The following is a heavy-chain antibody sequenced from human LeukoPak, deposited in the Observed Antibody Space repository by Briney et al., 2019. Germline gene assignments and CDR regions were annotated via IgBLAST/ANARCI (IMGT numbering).Heavy chain of an antibody. CDR3: ARDVRWELPFDY. Sequence: SVKVSCKASGGTLSSYAISWVRQAPGQGLEWMGRIIPILGIANYAQKFQGRVTITADKSTSTAYMELSSLRSEDTAVYYCARDVRWELPFDYWGQGTLVTVSS. D-gene: IGHD1-26*01. J-gene: IGHJ4*02. V-gene: IGHV1-69*04. CDR1: GGTLSSYA. CDR2: IIPILGIA.